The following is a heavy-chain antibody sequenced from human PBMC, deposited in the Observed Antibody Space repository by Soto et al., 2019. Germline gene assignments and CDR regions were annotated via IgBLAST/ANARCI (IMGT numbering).Heavy chain of an antibody. CDR1: GFTFSSYG. Sequence: PGGSLRLSCAASGFTFSSYGMHWVRQAPGKGLEWVAVISYDGSNKYYADSVKGRFTISRDNSKNTLYPQMNSLRAEDTAVYYCAKILNCSGGSCPRSYYYYYGMDVWGQGTTVTVSS. CDR3: AKILNCSGGSCPRSYYYYYGMDV. J-gene: IGHJ6*02. CDR2: ISYDGSNK. V-gene: IGHV3-30*18. D-gene: IGHD2-15*01.